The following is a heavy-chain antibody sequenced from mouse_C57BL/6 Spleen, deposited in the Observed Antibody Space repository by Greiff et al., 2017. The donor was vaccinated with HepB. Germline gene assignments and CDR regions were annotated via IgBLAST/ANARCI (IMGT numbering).Heavy chain of an antibody. D-gene: IGHD1-1*01. V-gene: IGHV1-72*01. CDR3: ARRGGRVITTEYYFDY. Sequence: QVQLQQPGAELVKPGASVKLSCKASGYTFTSYWMHWVKQRPGRGLEWIGRIDPNSGGTKYNEKFKSKATLTVDKPSSTAYMQLSSLTSEDSAVYYCARRGGRVITTEYYFDYGGQGTTLTVSS. J-gene: IGHJ2*01. CDR2: IDPNSGGT. CDR1: GYTFTSYW.